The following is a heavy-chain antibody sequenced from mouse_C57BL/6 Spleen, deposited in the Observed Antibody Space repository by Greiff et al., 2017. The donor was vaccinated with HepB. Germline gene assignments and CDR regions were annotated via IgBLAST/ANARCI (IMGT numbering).Heavy chain of an antibody. J-gene: IGHJ3*01. D-gene: IGHD2-3*01. Sequence: EVHLVESGGGLVKPGGSLKLSCAASGFTFSSYAMSWVRQTPEKRLEWVATISDGGSYTYYPDNVKGRFTISRDNAKNNLYLQMSHLKSEDTAMYYCAREGDGYYVGAYWGQGTLVTVSA. CDR2: ISDGGSYT. V-gene: IGHV5-4*01. CDR3: AREGDGYYVGAY. CDR1: GFTFSSYA.